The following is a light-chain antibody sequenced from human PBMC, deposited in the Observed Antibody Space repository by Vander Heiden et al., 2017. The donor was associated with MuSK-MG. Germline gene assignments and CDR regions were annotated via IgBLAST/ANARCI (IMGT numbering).Light chain of an antibody. J-gene: IGLJ3*02. Sequence: SYELTQPPSVSVYPGQTARITCSGDALPKQYAYWYQQKPGQSPVLVIYKDSERPSGIPERFSGSSSGTTVTLTISGVQAEDEADYYCQSADSSGTWVFGGGTKLTVL. CDR2: KDS. CDR3: QSADSSGTWV. CDR1: ALPKQY. V-gene: IGLV3-25*03.